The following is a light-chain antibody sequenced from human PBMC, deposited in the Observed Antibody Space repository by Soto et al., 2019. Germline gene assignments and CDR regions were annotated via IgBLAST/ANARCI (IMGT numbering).Light chain of an antibody. J-gene: IGLJ3*02. Sequence: QPVLTQPPSVSGAPGQRVTISCTGSSSNIGAGYDVHWYQQLPGTGPKLLIYGNNNRPSGVPDRFSGSKSGTSASLAITGLQAEDEADYYCQSYDSSLSGVFGGGTKLTVL. CDR3: QSYDSSLSGV. CDR2: GNN. CDR1: SSNIGAGYD. V-gene: IGLV1-40*01.